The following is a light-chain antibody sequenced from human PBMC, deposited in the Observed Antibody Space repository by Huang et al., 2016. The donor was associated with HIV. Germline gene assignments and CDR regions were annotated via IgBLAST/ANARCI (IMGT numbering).Light chain of an antibody. CDR1: QNIFSY. CDR2: AAS. V-gene: IGKV1-39*01. CDR3: QQSFATPQT. J-gene: IGKJ1*01. Sequence: IEMTQSPSSLSASIGDRVTITCRARQNIFSYLKWYQQKPGTAPDPVISAASSVRSGVPSRFSGSGSGTDFTLTINSLQPEDFATYFCQQSFATPQTFGQGTTVDIK.